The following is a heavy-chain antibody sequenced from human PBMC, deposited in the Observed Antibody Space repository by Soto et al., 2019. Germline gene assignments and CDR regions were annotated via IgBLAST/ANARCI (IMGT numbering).Heavy chain of an antibody. CDR2: INPNSGGT. J-gene: IGHJ4*02. CDR3: ARGSYDVAVAGTHYFDY. CDR1: GYTFTGYY. D-gene: IGHD6-19*01. Sequence: ASVKVSCKASGYTFTGYYMHWVRQAPGQGLEWMGWINPNSGGTNYAQKFQGWVTMTRDTSISTAYMELSRLRSDDTAVYYCARGSYDVAVAGTHYFDYWGQGTLVTVSS. V-gene: IGHV1-2*04.